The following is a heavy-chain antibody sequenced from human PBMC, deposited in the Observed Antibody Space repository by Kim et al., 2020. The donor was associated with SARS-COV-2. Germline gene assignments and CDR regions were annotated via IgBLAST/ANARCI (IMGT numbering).Heavy chain of an antibody. V-gene: IGHV3-23*01. CDR2: MTGDGGGT. CDR1: GFSFSSYA. J-gene: IGHJ4*02. Sequence: GGSLRLSCAASGFSFSSYAMNWVRQAPGKGLEWVSAMTGDGGGTYYADSVKGRFTISRDNSKNTLSLQMNSLTAEDTAIYFCSKDGLAGGTRPKRYFDYWGQGAPVTVSS. CDR3: SKDGLAGGTRPKRYFDY. D-gene: IGHD6-19*01.